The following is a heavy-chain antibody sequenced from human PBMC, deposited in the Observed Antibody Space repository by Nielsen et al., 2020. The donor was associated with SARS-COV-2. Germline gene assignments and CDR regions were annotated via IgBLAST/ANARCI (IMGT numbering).Heavy chain of an antibody. V-gene: IGHV4-30-4*01. CDR3: ARGLLGYCSSTSCPPPNLLYYYYMDV. CDR2: IHKSGTA. Sequence: SETLSLTCTVSGGSISSGENYWTWIRQSPGKGLEWIGNIHKSGTARYNPSLKSRVTISVDTSKNQFSLKLSSVTAADTAVYYCARGLLGYCSSTSCPPPNLLYYYYMDVWGKGTTVTVSS. J-gene: IGHJ6*03. D-gene: IGHD2-2*01. CDR1: GGSISSGENY.